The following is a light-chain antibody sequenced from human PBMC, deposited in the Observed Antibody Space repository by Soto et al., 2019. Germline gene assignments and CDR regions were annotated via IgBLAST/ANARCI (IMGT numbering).Light chain of an antibody. CDR3: QQYGSSPFT. J-gene: IGKJ3*01. CDR2: GAS. CDR1: QSVSSSY. V-gene: IGKV3-20*01. Sequence: EFVLTQSPGTLSLSPGERATLSCRASQSVSSSYLAWYQQKPGQAPRLLIYGASSRATVMPDRFSGSGSGTDFTLTISRLEPEDFAVYYCQQYGSSPFTFGPETKVDIK.